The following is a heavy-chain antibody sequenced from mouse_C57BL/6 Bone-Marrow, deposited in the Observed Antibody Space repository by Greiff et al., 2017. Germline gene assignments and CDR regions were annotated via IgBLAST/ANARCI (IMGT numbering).Heavy chain of an antibody. CDR3: EIWKGRRFAY. CDR1: GYTFTSYW. J-gene: IGHJ3*01. Sequence: QVQLQQPGAELVKPGASVKVSCKASGYTFTSYWMHWVKQRPGQGLEWIGRIHPTDSDTNYNQKFKGKATLTVDKSYSTAYMQLSSLPSADYAVFNWEIWKGRRFAYLGQGTLVTGSA. D-gene: IGHD1-1*01. V-gene: IGHV1-74*01. CDR2: IHPTDSDT.